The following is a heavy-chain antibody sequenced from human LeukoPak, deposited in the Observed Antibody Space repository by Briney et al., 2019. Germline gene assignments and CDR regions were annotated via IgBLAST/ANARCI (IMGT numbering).Heavy chain of an antibody. J-gene: IGHJ6*02. D-gene: IGHD6-13*01. CDR2: IYYSGST. Sequence: PSETLSLTCTVSGGSISSGGYYWSWIRQHPGKGLEWIGYIYYSGSTYYNPSLKSRVTISVDTSKNQFSLKLSSVTAADTAVYYCVCGGRIAANYYYGMDVWGQGTTVTVSS. CDR3: VCGGRIAANYYYGMDV. CDR1: GGSISSGGYY. V-gene: IGHV4-31*03.